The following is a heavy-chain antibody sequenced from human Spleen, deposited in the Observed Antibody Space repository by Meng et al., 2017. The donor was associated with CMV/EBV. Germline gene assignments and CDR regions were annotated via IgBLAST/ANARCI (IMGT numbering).Heavy chain of an antibody. Sequence: QVRLQSSDPGLGKPSAPLSLTCTASGCSISSYYWSWIRQPAGKGLEWIGRIYTSGSTNYNPSLKSRVTMSVDTSKNQFSLKLSSVTAADTAVYYCARELAYYYDSSGYCLGYWGQGTLVTVSS. CDR3: ARELAYYYDSSGYCLGY. J-gene: IGHJ4*02. D-gene: IGHD3-22*01. V-gene: IGHV4-4*07. CDR2: IYTSGST. CDR1: GCSISSYY.